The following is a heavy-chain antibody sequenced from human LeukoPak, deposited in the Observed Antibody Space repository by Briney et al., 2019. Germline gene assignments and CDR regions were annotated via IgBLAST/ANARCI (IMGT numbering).Heavy chain of an antibody. J-gene: IGHJ5*02. Sequence: ASVKVSCKASGYTFTSYDINWVRQAPGQGLEWMGWINPNSGGTNYAQKFQGRVTMTRDTSISTAYMELSRLRSDDTAVYYCAGDIDHSSSWYNWFDPWGQGTLVTVSS. CDR2: INPNSGGT. V-gene: IGHV1-2*02. CDR1: GYTFTSYD. D-gene: IGHD6-13*01. CDR3: AGDIDHSSSWYNWFDP.